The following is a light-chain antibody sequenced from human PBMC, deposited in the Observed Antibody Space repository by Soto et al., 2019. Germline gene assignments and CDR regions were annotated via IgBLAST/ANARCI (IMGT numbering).Light chain of an antibody. V-gene: IGLV4-60*02. CDR1: SGHTTYI. CDR2: LETSGSY. CDR3: ETWDINTHVV. Sequence: QPVLTQSSSASASLGSSVKLTCTLSSGHTTYIIAWHQQQPGKAPRYLMKLETSGSYNKGSGVPDRFSGSSSGADRYLTISNLQFEDEADYYCETWDINTHVVFGGGTKPTVL. J-gene: IGLJ2*01.